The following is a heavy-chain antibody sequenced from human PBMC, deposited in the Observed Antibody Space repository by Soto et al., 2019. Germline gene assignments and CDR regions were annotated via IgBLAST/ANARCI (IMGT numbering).Heavy chain of an antibody. D-gene: IGHD6-6*01. CDR3: ASADTQLDSSLSVAGFLDY. Sequence: QVQLVQSGAEVKKPGSSVKVSCKASGGTFSSYAISWVRQAPGQGLEWMGGIIPIFGTANYAQKFQGRVTITADESTSTAYMELSSLRPEDTAVYYWASADTQLDSSLSVAGFLDYWGQGSLVTVSS. J-gene: IGHJ4*02. CDR1: GGTFSSYA. CDR2: IIPIFGTA. V-gene: IGHV1-69*01.